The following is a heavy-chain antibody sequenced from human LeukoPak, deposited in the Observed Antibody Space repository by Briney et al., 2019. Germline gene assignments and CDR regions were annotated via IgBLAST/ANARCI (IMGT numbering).Heavy chain of an antibody. CDR2: ISALNGNT. V-gene: IGHV1-18*01. CDR1: GYTFTSYG. D-gene: IGHD2-2*01. Sequence: ASVKVSCKASGYTFTSYGISWVRQAPGQGLEWMGWISALNGNTNYAQNFQGRVIMTTDTSTNTAYMELRSLTSDDTAVYYCARDRSSSWYWGQGTLVTVSS. CDR3: ARDRSSSWY. J-gene: IGHJ4*02.